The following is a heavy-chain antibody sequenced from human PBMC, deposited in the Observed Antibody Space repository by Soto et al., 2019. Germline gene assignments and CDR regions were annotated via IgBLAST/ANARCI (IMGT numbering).Heavy chain of an antibody. CDR2: IYWDDAK. J-gene: IGHJ6*02. V-gene: IGHV2-5*02. CDR1: GFSLSTSGVV. CDR3: AYLPCSGGSCYWFSFSGMDV. Sequence: QITLKASGPTLVKPTQTLTLTCTFSGFSLSTSGVVVAWIRQPPGNALEWLALIYWDDAKRYRPSLESRLTITKHTSKNQVVLTMTNMDSVDTATYYCAYLPCSGGSCYWFSFSGMDVWGQGTTVTVSS. D-gene: IGHD2-15*01.